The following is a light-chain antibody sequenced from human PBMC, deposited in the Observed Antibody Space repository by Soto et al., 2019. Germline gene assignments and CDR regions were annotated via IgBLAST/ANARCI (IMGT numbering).Light chain of an antibody. Sequence: DIQMTRSPSTLSGSVGDRVTITFRASQTISSWLAWYQQKPGKAPKLLIYKASTLKSGVPSRFSGSGSGTEFTLTISSLQPDDFATYYCQQYNSYPLTFGGGTKVDIK. CDR2: KAS. CDR1: QTISSW. V-gene: IGKV1-5*03. CDR3: QQYNSYPLT. J-gene: IGKJ4*01.